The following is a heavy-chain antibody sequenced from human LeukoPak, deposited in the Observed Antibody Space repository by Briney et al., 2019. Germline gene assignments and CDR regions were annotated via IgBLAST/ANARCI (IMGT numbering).Heavy chain of an antibody. D-gene: IGHD3-22*01. Sequence: GESLKISCKGSGYSFTSYWIGWVRQMPGKGLEWMGIIYPGDSDTRYNPSFQGQLTISADKSINTAYLQWSSLKASDTAMYYCARTYYYDSNGSPTFFDYWGQGALVTVSS. CDR1: GYSFTSYW. V-gene: IGHV5-51*01. CDR3: ARTYYYDSNGSPTFFDY. CDR2: IYPGDSDT. J-gene: IGHJ4*02.